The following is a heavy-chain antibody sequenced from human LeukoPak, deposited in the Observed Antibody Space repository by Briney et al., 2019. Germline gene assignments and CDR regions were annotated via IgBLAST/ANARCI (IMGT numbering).Heavy chain of an antibody. CDR3: ARATSPDSAWFDP. J-gene: IGHJ5*02. Sequence: GGSLRLSCAVSGFTFSSYSMNRVRQAPGKGLEWVSSISSSSSYIYYADSMKGRFTISRDNAKNSLYLQMNSLRAEDTAVYYCARATSPDSAWFDPWGQGTLVTVSS. D-gene: IGHD2/OR15-2a*01. CDR2: ISSSSSYI. V-gene: IGHV3-21*01. CDR1: GFTFSSYS.